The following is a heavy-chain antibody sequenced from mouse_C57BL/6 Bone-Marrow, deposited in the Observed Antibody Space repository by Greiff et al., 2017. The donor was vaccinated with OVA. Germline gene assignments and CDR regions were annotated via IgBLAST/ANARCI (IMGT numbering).Heavy chain of an antibody. CDR2: IHPNSGST. V-gene: IGHV1-64*01. D-gene: IGHD2-3*01. CDR3: AGDGYYFYYAMDY. Sequence: QVQLQQPEAELVKPGASVKLSCKASGYTFTSYWMHWVKQRPGQGLEWIGMIHPNSGSTNYNEKFKSKATLTVDKSSSTAYMQLSSLTSEDSAVYYCAGDGYYFYYAMDYWGQGTSVTVSS. CDR1: GYTFTSYW. J-gene: IGHJ4*01.